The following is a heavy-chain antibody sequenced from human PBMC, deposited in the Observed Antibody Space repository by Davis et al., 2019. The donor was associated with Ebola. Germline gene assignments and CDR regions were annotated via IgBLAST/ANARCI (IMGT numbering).Heavy chain of an antibody. D-gene: IGHD2-8*02. CDR1: GFTVSSNY. V-gene: IGHV3-53*01. CDR3: ARVTMGLVVS. CDR2: IYSGGST. Sequence: GESLKTLCAASGFTVSSNYMSRVRQAPGKGLEWVSVIYSGGSTYYVDTVKGRFTISRDNAKNSLYLQMNSLRAEDTAVYYCARVTMGLVVSWGQGTLVTVSS. J-gene: IGHJ5*02.